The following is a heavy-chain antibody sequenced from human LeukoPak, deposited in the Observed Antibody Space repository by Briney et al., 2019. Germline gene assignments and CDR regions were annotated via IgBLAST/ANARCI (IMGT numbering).Heavy chain of an antibody. CDR2: MSGSGGST. D-gene: IGHD3-9*01. V-gene: IGHV3-23*01. CDR1: VFTFISYA. Sequence: PGGSLRLSCAASVFTFISYAMSWVRQAPGTGLDWVSTMSGSGGSTYYADSVKVRFTISIDNSKNTLYLQMNSLRAEDTAVYYCFFFKQKTSYEILTGYLYYYYFDYWGQGTLVTVSS. J-gene: IGHJ4*02. CDR3: FFFKQKTSYEILTGYLYYYYFDY.